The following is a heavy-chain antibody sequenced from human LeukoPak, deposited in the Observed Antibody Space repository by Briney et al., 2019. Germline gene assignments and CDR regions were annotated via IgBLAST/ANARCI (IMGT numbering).Heavy chain of an antibody. CDR2: IYPGDSDT. CDR1: GYTFANYW. Sequence: GESLKISCKGSGYTFANYWIGWVRQMPGKGLEWMGIIYPGDSDTRYSPSFQGQATISADKSISTAYLQWHSLKASDTAIYYCARRAYGGNSPAYYFDYWGQGTLVTVSS. V-gene: IGHV5-51*01. CDR3: ARRAYGGNSPAYYFDY. D-gene: IGHD4-23*01. J-gene: IGHJ4*02.